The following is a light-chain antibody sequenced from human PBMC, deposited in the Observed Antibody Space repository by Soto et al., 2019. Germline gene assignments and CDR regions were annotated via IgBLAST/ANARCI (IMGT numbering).Light chain of an antibody. V-gene: IGKV1-5*01. CDR3: QQYNSYPWT. CDR2: DAS. CDR1: QSISSW. J-gene: IGKJ1*01. Sequence: DIQMTHSPSTLSSSLSYIVTITCRASQSISSWLAWYQQKPGKAPKLLIYDASSLESGVPSRFSGSGSGTEFTLTISSLQPDDFATYYCQQYNSYPWTFGQGTKVDIK.